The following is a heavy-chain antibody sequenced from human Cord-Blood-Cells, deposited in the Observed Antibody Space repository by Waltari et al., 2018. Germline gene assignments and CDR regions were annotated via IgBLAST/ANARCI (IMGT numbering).Heavy chain of an antibody. CDR2: IKQDGSEK. J-gene: IGHJ4*02. Sequence: EVQLVESGGGLVQPGGSLRLSCAASGFTFSSYWMSWVRQAPGKGREWVANIKQDGSEKYYVDSVKGRFTISRDNAKNSLYLQMNSLRAEDTAVYYCARDNKQQLVPGDYWGQGTLVTVSS. D-gene: IGHD6-13*01. CDR3: ARDNKQQLVPGDY. V-gene: IGHV3-7*01. CDR1: GFTFSSYW.